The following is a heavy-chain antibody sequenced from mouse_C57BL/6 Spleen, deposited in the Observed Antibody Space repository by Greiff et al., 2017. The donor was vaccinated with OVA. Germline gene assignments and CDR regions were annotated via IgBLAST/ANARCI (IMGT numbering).Heavy chain of an antibody. V-gene: IGHV5-16*01. CDR1: GFTFSDYY. CDR3: ARDRNWDGYFDV. D-gene: IGHD4-1*01. J-gene: IGHJ1*03. CDR2: INYDGSST. Sequence: EVKLVESEGGLVQPGSSMKLSCTASGFTFSDYYMAWVRQVPEKGLEWVANINYDGSSTYYLDSLKSRFIISRDNAKNILHLQMSSLKSEDTATYYCARDRNWDGYFDVWGTGTTVTVSS.